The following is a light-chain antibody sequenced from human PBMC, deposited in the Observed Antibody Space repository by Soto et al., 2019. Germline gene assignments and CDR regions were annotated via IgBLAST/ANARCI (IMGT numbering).Light chain of an antibody. J-gene: IGKJ1*01. CDR1: QSVSSNH. Sequence: DIVLTQRPGTLCLSAGEGATLCCRASQSVSSNHLAWYQQKPGQAPRLLIYGGSSRATGIPVRFSGSGSETDFTLTITRLEPEDFAVYYCQQYSSSRTFGQGTKVDIK. V-gene: IGKV3-20*01. CDR2: GGS. CDR3: QQYSSSRT.